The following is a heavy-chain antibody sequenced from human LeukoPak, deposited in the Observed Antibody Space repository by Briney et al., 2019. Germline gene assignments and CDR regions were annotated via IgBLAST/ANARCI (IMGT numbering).Heavy chain of an antibody. CDR1: GYTFTDYY. V-gene: IGHV1-2*02. CDR2: INPNTGGT. CDR3: ARDFRRGGSMEYFQH. Sequence: ASVKVSCKASGYTFTDYYIHWVRQAPGQGPEWMGWINPNTGGTIYALKFQGRVTVTRDTSISTVSMDLSRLSSVDTAVYYCARDFRRGGSMEYFQHWGQGTLVTVSS. D-gene: IGHD2-15*01. J-gene: IGHJ1*01.